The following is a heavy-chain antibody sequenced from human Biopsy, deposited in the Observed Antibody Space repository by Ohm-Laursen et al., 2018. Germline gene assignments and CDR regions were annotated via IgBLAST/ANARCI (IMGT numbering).Heavy chain of an antibody. CDR1: GFTFSSYA. Sequence: GSLRLSCTASGFTFSSYAMSWVRQAPGKGLEWVATIKKDGSEKYYVDSVKGRFTISRDNSKSSLSLQMNSLRGEDTAVYYCARAPFGSGPYSEFDYWGQGSLVTVPS. D-gene: IGHD2-15*01. CDR2: IKKDGSEK. J-gene: IGHJ4*02. CDR3: ARAPFGSGPYSEFDY. V-gene: IGHV3-7*01.